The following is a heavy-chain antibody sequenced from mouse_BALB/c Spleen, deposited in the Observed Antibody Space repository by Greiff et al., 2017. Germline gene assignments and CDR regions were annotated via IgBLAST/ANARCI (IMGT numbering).Heavy chain of an antibody. CDR3: ARPYYVTFYAMDY. CDR1: GYTFTSYW. D-gene: IGHD2-10*01. Sequence: VQLQQSGTVLARPGASVTMSCKASGYTFTSYWMHWVKQRPGQGLEWIGAIYPGNSDTSYNQKFKGKAKLPAVTSTSTAYMELSSLTSEDSAVYYCARPYYVTFYAMDYWGQGTSVTVAS. V-gene: IGHV1-5*01. CDR2: IYPGNSDT. J-gene: IGHJ4*01.